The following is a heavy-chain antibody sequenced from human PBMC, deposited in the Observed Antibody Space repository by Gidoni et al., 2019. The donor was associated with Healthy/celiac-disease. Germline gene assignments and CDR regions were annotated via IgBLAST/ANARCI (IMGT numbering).Heavy chain of an antibody. J-gene: IGHJ5*02. V-gene: IGHV4-59*08. CDR2: IYYSGST. CDR3: ARHLVPSGGSWLRGHWFDP. D-gene: IGHD2-15*01. CDR1: GGSISSYY. Sequence: QVQLQESGPGLVKPSETLSLTCTVSGGSISSYYWSWIRQPPGKGLEWIGYIYYSGSTNYNPSLKSRVTISVDTSKNQFSLKLSSVTAADTAVYYCARHLVPSGGSWLRGHWFDPWGQGTLVTVSS.